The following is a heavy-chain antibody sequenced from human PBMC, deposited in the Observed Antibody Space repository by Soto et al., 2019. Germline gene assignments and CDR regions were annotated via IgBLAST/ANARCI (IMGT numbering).Heavy chain of an antibody. CDR2: INPSGGST. CDR1: GYTFTSYY. D-gene: IGHD2-21*02. CDR3: ARDGHCGGDCYPDY. Sequence: QVQLVQSGAEVKKPGASVKVSCKASGYTFTSYYMHWVRQAPGQVLELMGIINPSGGSTSYAQKFQGGVTMTRDTSTSTVYMELSSLRSEDTAVYYCARDGHCGGDCYPDYWGQGTLVTVSS. J-gene: IGHJ4*02. V-gene: IGHV1-46*01.